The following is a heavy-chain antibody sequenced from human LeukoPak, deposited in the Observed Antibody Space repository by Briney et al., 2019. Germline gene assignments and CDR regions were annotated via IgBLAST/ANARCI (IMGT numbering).Heavy chain of an antibody. CDR3: RIYQRLYDY. D-gene: IGHD3-16*02. Sequence: SQTLSLTCTLAAYSISTVYYWGWIRQPPGMGVGGIWSIYHSGNTYYSPFIKSRPSISVDTSKNPFSLKASSVTAAHPGVYDCRIYQRLYDYWGQGTLVTVSS. J-gene: IGHJ4*02. CDR1: AYSISTVYY. V-gene: IGHV4-38-2*02. CDR2: IYHSGNT.